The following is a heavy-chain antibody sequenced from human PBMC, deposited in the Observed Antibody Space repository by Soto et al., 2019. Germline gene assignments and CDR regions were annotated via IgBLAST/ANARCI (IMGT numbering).Heavy chain of an antibody. CDR2: INSDGSST. CDR3: ARDRKDYDFWSGYWKRNYYGMDV. J-gene: IGHJ6*02. Sequence: GSVRLSCAASGFTFSSYWMHWVRQAPGKGLVWVSRINSDGSSTSYADSVKGRFTISRDNAKNTPYLQMNSLRAEDTAVYYCARDRKDYDFWSGYWKRNYYGMDVWGQGTTVTVSS. CDR1: GFTFSSYW. D-gene: IGHD3-3*01. V-gene: IGHV3-74*01.